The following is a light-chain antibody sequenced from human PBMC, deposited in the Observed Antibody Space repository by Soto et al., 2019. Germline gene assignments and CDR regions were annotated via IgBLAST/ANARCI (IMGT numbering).Light chain of an antibody. CDR2: GAS. V-gene: IGKV3-20*01. Sequence: IGLTQSPGTLSLSPGTRATLSCRASQRVIGNYLTWYQLKPGQAPRLLIYGASSRATGIPDRFSGSGSGTDFTLSISRLEPEHFAVYYCQCYCSPWTFGQGTKVEV. CDR1: QRVIGNY. J-gene: IGKJ1*01. CDR3: QCYCSPWT.